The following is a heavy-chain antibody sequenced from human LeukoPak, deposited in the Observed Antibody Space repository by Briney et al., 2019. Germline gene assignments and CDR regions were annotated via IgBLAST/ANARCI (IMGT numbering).Heavy chain of an antibody. J-gene: IGHJ4*02. CDR1: GGSISSHY. CDR2: IYTSGST. V-gene: IGHV4-4*07. CDR3: ARSGSYAPVGY. D-gene: IGHD1-26*01. Sequence: SETLSLTCTVSGGSISSHYWSWIRQPAGKGLEWIGRIYTSGSTNYNPSLKSRVTMSVDTSKNQFSLKLSPVTAADTAVYYCARSGSYAPVGYWGQGTLVTVSS.